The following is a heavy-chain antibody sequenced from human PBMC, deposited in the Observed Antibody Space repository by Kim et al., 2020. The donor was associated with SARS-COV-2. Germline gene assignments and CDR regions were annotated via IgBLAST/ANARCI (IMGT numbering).Heavy chain of an antibody. CDR2: IRSKAYGGTT. V-gene: IGHV3-49*04. D-gene: IGHD1-26*01. CDR3: TRWGVWEWELLGFDY. CDR1: GFTFGDYA. J-gene: IGHJ4*02. Sequence: GGSLRLSCTASGFTFGDYAMSWVRQAPGKGLEWVGFIRSKAYGGTTEYAASVKGRFTISRDDSKSIAYLQMNSLKTEDTAVYYCTRWGVWEWELLGFDYWGQGTLVTVSS.